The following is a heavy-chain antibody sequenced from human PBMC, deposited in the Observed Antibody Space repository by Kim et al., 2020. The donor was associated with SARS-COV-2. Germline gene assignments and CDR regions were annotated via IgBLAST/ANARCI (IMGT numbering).Heavy chain of an antibody. Sequence: ADSVKGRFTISRDNSKNTLYLQMNSLRAEDTAVYYCAKDSIVATGSFDYWGQGTLVTVSS. V-gene: IGHV3-30*02. J-gene: IGHJ4*02. D-gene: IGHD5-12*01. CDR3: AKDSIVATGSFDY.